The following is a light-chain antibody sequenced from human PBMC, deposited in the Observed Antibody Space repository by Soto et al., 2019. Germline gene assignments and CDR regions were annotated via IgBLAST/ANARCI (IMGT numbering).Light chain of an antibody. CDR1: RSNIGTYA. Sequence: QSVLTQSPSASGTPGQRVTISCSGSRSNIGTYAVNWYQQLPGAAPTLLIFRNHQRPSGVPDRFSGSESGTSASLAISGPQSEDEAVYYCAAWDDSLRAVVFGGGTKLTVL. CDR3: AAWDDSLRAVV. J-gene: IGLJ2*01. CDR2: RNH. V-gene: IGLV1-44*01.